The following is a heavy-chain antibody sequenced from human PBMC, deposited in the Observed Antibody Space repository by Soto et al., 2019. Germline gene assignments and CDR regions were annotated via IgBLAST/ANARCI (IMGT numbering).Heavy chain of an antibody. V-gene: IGHV1-2*04. Sequence: GASVKVSCKASGYTFTGYYMHWVRQAPGQGLEWMGWINPNSGGTNYAQKFQGWVTMTRDTYISTAYMELSRLRSDDTAVYYCAFCYIEARSIQFDYWGQGTLVTVSS. CDR1: GYTFTGYY. CDR3: AFCYIEARSIQFDY. CDR2: INPNSGGT. J-gene: IGHJ4*02. D-gene: IGHD2-2*02.